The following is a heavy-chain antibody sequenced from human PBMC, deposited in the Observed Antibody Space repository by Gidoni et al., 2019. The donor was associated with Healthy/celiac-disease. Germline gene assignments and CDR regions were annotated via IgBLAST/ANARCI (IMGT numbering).Heavy chain of an antibody. J-gene: IGHJ4*02. CDR3: ARVDDYGDGGGC. CDR1: GFTFRSYA. CDR2: ISYDGRNK. D-gene: IGHD4-17*01. Sequence: QVQLLESGGCVVHPGLSLRLSCAASGFTFRSYAMHWVRQAPGKRLEWVAVISYDGRNKYYADSVKGRFNSSRDNSKNTVYLQMNSLRAEDTAVYYGARVDDYGDGGGCWGQGTLVTVSS. V-gene: IGHV3-30*04.